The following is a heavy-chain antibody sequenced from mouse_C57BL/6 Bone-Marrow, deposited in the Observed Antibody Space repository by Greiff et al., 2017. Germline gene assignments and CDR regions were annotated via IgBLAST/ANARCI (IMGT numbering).Heavy chain of an antibody. Sequence: EVKLVESGGGLVQPGGSMKLSCVASGFTFSNYWMNWVRQSPEKGLEWVAQIRLKSDNYATHYAESVKGRFTISRDDSKSGVYLQMNNLRAEDTGIYYCTLFITTVVAPIWGQGTLVTVSA. CDR2: IRLKSDNYAT. V-gene: IGHV6-3*01. CDR3: TLFITTVVAPI. D-gene: IGHD1-1*01. CDR1: GFTFSNYW. J-gene: IGHJ3*01.